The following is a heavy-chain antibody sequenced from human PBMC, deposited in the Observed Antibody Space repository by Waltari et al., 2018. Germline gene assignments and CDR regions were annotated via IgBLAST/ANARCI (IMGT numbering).Heavy chain of an antibody. V-gene: IGHV1-8*01. J-gene: IGHJ3*02. D-gene: IGHD3-10*01. CDR3: AMGNGAVIKDSFDT. Sequence: QLQLVQSGAEVKKPGASVKVYCKASGYTFTSYDMNWVRQATGQGLEWMGWMNPNSGSTGYAQKFQGRVTMTRDTSISTAYMELSSLTSEDTAVYYCAMGNGAVIKDSFDTWGQGTMVTVSS. CDR2: MNPNSGST. CDR1: GYTFTSYD.